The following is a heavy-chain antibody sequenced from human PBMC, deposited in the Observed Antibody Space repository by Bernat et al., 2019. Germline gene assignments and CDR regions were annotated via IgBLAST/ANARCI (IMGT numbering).Heavy chain of an antibody. J-gene: IGHJ6*02. CDR1: GFTFSNAW. V-gene: IGHV3-15*07. CDR2: IKSKTDGGTT. D-gene: IGHD4-17*01. CDR3: TTSYEFGDYGLEGGPAQVWRSNGMDV. Sequence: EVQLVESGGGLVKPGGSLRLSCAASGFTFSNAWMNWVRQAPGKGLEWVGRIKSKTDGGTTDYAAPVKGRFTISRDDSKNTLYLQMNSLKTEDTAVYYCTTSYEFGDYGLEGGPAQVWRSNGMDVWGQGTTVTVSS.